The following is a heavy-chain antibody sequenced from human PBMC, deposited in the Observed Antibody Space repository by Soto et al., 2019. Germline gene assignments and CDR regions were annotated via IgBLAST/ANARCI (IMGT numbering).Heavy chain of an antibody. Sequence: ASVKVSCKASGYTFTNYAMHWVRQAPGQRLEWMGWIIAGNGNTKYSQKFQGRVTITRDTSASTAYMELRSLRSADTAVYYCAREGYCSSTSCFDYWGQGTLVTVSS. CDR1: GYTFTNYA. CDR3: AREGYCSSTSCFDY. J-gene: IGHJ4*02. V-gene: IGHV1-3*01. CDR2: IIAGNGNT. D-gene: IGHD2-2*01.